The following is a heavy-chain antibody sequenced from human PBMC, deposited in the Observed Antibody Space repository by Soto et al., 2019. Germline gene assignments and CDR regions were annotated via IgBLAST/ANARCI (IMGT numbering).Heavy chain of an antibody. CDR1: GGSISSYY. CDR3: ARRYGASFDY. J-gene: IGHJ4*02. V-gene: IGHV4-59*12. D-gene: IGHD3-10*01. Sequence: QVQLQESGPGLVKPSETLSLTCTVSGGSISSYYWSWIRQPPGKGLEWIGYIYYSGSTNYNPSLKRRVTISVDPSNTQFSLKLSSVTAADTAVYYCARRYGASFDYWGQGTLVTVSS. CDR2: IYYSGST.